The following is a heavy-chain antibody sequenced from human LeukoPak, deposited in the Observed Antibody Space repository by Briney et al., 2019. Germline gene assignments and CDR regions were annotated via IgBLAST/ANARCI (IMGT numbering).Heavy chain of an antibody. CDR3: AKDLLRATGNGGYYMDV. V-gene: IGHV3-30*18. D-gene: IGHD5-12*01. CDR1: GFTFNRRG. Sequence: GGSLRLSCAASGFTFNRRGMHWVRQAPGKGLEWVALMSYDGTNKDYTDSVKGRFTISRDNSKNTLYLQMNSLRTDDTAVYYCAKDLLRATGNGGYYMDVWGKGTTVIVSS. CDR2: MSYDGTNK. J-gene: IGHJ6*03.